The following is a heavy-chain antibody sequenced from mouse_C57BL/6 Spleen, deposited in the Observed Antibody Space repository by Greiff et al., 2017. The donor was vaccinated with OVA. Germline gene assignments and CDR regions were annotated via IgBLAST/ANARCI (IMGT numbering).Heavy chain of an antibody. D-gene: IGHD3-2*02. CDR3: ARSTSCYGGYYAIDD. CDR2: INPNYGTT. CDR1: GYSFTDYY. J-gene: IGHJ4*01. V-gene: IGHV1-39*01. Sequence: VQLKESGPELVKPGASVKISCKASGYSFTDYYMNWVKQSHGTRLEWIGVINPNYGTTSYNQKFKGKATLPVDQSSSTAYMQLNSLTSEDSAVYYCARSTSCYGGYYAIDDWGQGTSVTVSA.